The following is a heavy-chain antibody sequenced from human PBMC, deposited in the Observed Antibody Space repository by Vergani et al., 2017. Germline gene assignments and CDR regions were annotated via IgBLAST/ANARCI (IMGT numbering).Heavy chain of an antibody. D-gene: IGHD6-13*01. V-gene: IGHV4-39*01. CDR2: IYYSGST. J-gene: IGHJ4*01. Sequence: QLQLQESGPGLVKPSATLSLICSVSGASIRSSNYYWGWIRQPPGKGLEWIASIYYSGSTYYNPSLKSRVTISVDTSKNQFSLKLSSVTAADTAVYFCARHFSGEQQQVDYWGQGTLVTVSS. CDR1: GASIRSSNYY. CDR3: ARHFSGEQQQVDY.